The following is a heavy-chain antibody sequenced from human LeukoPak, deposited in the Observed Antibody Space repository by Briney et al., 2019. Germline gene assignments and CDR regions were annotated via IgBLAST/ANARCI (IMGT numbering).Heavy chain of an antibody. CDR3: ARRNRAYADS. CDR1: GFTFSSYG. D-gene: IGHD2-21*01. CDR2: IRYDGSNK. V-gene: IGHV3-30*02. Sequence: GGSLRLSCGASGFTFSSYGMHWVRQAPGKGLEWVAFIRYDGSNKYYADSVKGRFTISRDNSKNTLYLQMNSLGPEDTAIYFCARRNRAYADSWGQGTLVTVSS. J-gene: IGHJ5*01.